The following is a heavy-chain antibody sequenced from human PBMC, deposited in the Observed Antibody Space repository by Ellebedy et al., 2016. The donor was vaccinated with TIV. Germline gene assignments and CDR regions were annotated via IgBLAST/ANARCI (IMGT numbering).Heavy chain of an antibody. CDR2: IKQDGSEK. CDR1: GFTFSSYW. V-gene: IGHV3-7*01. Sequence: GESLKISXAASGFTFSSYWMSWVRQAPGKGLEWVANIKQDGSEKYYVDSVKGRFTISRDNAKNSLYLQMNSLRAEDTAVYYCARFLGGVVVVSYYFDYWGQGTLVTVSS. D-gene: IGHD3-22*01. J-gene: IGHJ4*02. CDR3: ARFLGGVVVVSYYFDY.